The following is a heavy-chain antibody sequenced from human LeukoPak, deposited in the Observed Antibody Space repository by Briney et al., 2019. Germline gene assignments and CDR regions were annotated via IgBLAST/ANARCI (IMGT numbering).Heavy chain of an antibody. J-gene: IGHJ4*02. Sequence: TSQTLSLTCAISGDSVSSNSAAWNWIRQSPSRGLEWLGRTYYRSKWYNDYAVSVKSRITINPDTSKNQFSLQLDSMTPEDTAVYYCAKAYSSGWYYFDYWGQGTLVTVSS. D-gene: IGHD6-19*01. CDR1: GDSVSSNSAA. CDR2: TYYRSKWYN. CDR3: AKAYSSGWYYFDY. V-gene: IGHV6-1*01.